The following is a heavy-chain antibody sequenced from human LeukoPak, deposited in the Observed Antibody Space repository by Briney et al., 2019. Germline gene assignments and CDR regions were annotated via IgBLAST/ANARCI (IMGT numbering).Heavy chain of an antibody. CDR3: ARESGGYSYHYGMDV. D-gene: IGHD5-18*01. J-gene: IGHJ6*02. Sequence: GGSLRLSCAASGFTFSSYGMHWVRQAPGKGLEWVAFIRYDGSDENYADSVKGRFTISRDNSKNTLYLQMNSLRAEDTAVYYCARESGGYSYHYGMDVWGQGTTVTVSS. V-gene: IGHV3-30*02. CDR2: IRYDGSDE. CDR1: GFTFSSYG.